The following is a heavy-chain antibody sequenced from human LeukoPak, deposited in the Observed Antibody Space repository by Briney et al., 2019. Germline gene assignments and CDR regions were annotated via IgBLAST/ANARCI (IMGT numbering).Heavy chain of an antibody. CDR1: GFTFSSYW. CDR3: AKRRSFTIFGVVTFDY. CDR2: ISGSGGST. D-gene: IGHD3-3*01. J-gene: IGHJ4*02. Sequence: GGSLRLSCAASGFTFSSYWMNWARQAPGKGLEWVSAISGSGGSTYYADSVKGRFTISRDNSKNTLYLQMNSLRAEDTAVYYCAKRRSFTIFGVVTFDYWGQGSLVTVSS. V-gene: IGHV3-23*01.